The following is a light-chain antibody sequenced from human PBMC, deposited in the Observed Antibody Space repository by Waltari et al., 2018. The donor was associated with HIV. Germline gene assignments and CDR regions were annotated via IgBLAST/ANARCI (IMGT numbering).Light chain of an antibody. V-gene: IGKV3-20*01. Sequence: IVLTQSPGTLSLSPGETATLPCRASQSVTSSFLSWYQQKPGQAPRLLIYGASSRATGIPDRFSGGGSGTDFTLTISRLEPEDFAVYYCQQYGSSPLTFGGGTKVDIK. CDR1: QSVTSSF. J-gene: IGKJ4*01. CDR2: GAS. CDR3: QQYGSSPLT.